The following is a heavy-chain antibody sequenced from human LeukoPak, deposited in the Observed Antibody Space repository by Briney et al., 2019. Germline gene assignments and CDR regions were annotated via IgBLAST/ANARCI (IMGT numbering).Heavy chain of an antibody. Sequence: GGSLRLSCAASGFTFSSYGIHWVRQAPGKGLEWVALIWYDGSNRYYVDSVKGRFTISRDNSKKTVCLQMNSLRAEDTAVYYCARDPSWLGYFDYWGQGTLVTVAS. CDR3: ARDPSWLGYFDY. CDR2: IWYDGSNR. V-gene: IGHV3-33*01. CDR1: GFTFSSYG. J-gene: IGHJ4*02. D-gene: IGHD3-22*01.